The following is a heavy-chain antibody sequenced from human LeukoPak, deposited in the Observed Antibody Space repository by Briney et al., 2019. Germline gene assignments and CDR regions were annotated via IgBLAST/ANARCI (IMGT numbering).Heavy chain of an antibody. CDR2: IYHSGST. V-gene: IGHV4-30-2*01. CDR1: GGSISSSGYY. Sequence: SETLSLTCTVSGGSISSSGYYWGWIRQPPGKGLEWIGYIYHSGSTYYNPSLKSRVTISVDRSKNQFSLKLSSVTAADTAVYYCARDPGYCSSTSCRRNNWFDPWGQGTLVTVSS. J-gene: IGHJ5*02. CDR3: ARDPGYCSSTSCRRNNWFDP. D-gene: IGHD2-2*01.